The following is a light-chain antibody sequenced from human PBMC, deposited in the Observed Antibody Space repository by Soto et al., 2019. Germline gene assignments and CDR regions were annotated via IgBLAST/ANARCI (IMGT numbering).Light chain of an antibody. CDR3: QQYNYWPPKIT. Sequence: EIVMTQSPATLSVSPGETATLSCKTSQSVDSLLAWYQQKPGQAPRLLIYRASTRTTGIPARFSGSGSGTEFTLTISSLQSEDFAVYYCQQYNYWPPKITFGQGTRLEI. CDR1: QSVDSL. J-gene: IGKJ5*01. V-gene: IGKV3-15*01. CDR2: RAS.